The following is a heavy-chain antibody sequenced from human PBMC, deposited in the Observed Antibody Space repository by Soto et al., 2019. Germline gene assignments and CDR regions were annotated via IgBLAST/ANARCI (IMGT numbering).Heavy chain of an antibody. D-gene: IGHD1-26*01. V-gene: IGHV1-69*12. Sequence: QVQLVQSGAEVKKPGSSVKVSCKASGGTFSSYAISWVRQAPGQGLEWMGGIIPIFGTANYAQKFQGRVQITAGESTKPAYMELSSLGTGGTAVYYCARVMGATPHYYGMDVWGQGTTVTVSS. CDR3: ARVMGATPHYYGMDV. CDR1: GGTFSSYA. J-gene: IGHJ6*02. CDR2: IIPIFGTA.